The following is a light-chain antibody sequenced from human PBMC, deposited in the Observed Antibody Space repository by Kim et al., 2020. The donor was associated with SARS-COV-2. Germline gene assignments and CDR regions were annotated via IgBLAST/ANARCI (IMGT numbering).Light chain of an antibody. Sequence: QSVLTQPPSASGSPGQSVTISCTGTSSDVGGYNSVSWYQQHPGKAPKIMIYEVIKRPSGVPDRFSGSKSGNTASLTVSGLQAEDEADYYCSSYAGHNNFDVIFGGGTQLTVL. CDR2: EVI. CDR1: SSDVGGYNS. CDR3: SSYAGHNNFDVI. J-gene: IGLJ2*01. V-gene: IGLV2-8*01.